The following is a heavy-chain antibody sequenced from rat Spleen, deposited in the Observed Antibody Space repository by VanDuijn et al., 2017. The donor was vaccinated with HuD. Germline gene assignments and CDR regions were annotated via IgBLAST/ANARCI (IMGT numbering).Heavy chain of an antibody. Sequence: EVQLVESGGGLVQPGRSLKVSCADSGFIFSDYYMAWVRQAPEKGLEWVASISYDGSSTCYGDSVKGRFTISRDNAKSTLYLQMNSLRSEDTATYYCARFRHHYFDYWGQGVMVTVSS. J-gene: IGHJ2*01. V-gene: IGHV5-22*01. CDR2: ISYDGSST. CDR1: GFIFSDYY. CDR3: ARFRHHYFDY.